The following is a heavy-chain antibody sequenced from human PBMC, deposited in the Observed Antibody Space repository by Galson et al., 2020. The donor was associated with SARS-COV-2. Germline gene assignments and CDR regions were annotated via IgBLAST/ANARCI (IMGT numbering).Heavy chain of an antibody. D-gene: IGHD2-8*01. Sequence: GGSLRLSCAASGFTYSSYSMNWVRQAPGKGLERVTYMNSSSSTIYYADSVKGRFTISRDNAKNSLYLQMNSLRAEDTAVYYCARSYCTNGVCYYHFDYWGQGTLVTVSS. J-gene: IGHJ4*02. CDR1: GFTYSSYS. CDR2: MNSSSSTI. V-gene: IGHV3-48*01. CDR3: ARSYCTNGVCYYHFDY.